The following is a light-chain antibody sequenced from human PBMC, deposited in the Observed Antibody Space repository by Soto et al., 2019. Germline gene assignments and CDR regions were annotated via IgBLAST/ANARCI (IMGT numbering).Light chain of an antibody. CDR1: QSVSSK. J-gene: IGKJ1*01. CDR3: QQYNNWPPWT. Sequence: IVMTQFPATLSVSPGERATLSCRASQSVSSKLAWYQQKPGQPPRLLIYGASTRATGIPARFSGSGSGTEFTLTISSLQSEDFAVYYCQQYNNWPPWTFGQGTKVDIK. CDR2: GAS. V-gene: IGKV3-15*01.